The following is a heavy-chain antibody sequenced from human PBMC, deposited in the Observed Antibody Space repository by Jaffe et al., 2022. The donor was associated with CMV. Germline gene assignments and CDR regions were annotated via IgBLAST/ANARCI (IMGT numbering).Heavy chain of an antibody. CDR2: ISGSGGST. D-gene: IGHD3-3*01. J-gene: IGHJ4*02. CDR3: AKGFRWDFWSADPSPFDY. V-gene: IGHV3-23*01. CDR1: GFTFSSYA. Sequence: EVQLLESGGGLVQPGGSLRLSCAASGFTFSSYAMSWVRQAPGKGLEWVSAISGSGGSTYYADSVKGRFTISRDNSKNTLYLQMNSLRAEDTAVYYCAKGFRWDFWSADPSPFDYWGQGTLVTVSS.